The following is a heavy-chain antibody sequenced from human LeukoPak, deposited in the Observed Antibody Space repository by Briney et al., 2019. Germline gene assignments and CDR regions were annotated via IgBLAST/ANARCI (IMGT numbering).Heavy chain of an antibody. J-gene: IGHJ6*03. Sequence: PETLSLTCTVSGGSISSYYWSWIRQPAGKGLEWIGRIYTSGSTNYNPSLKSRVTMSVDTSKNQFSLKLSSMTAADTAVYYCARYSYGYENYYYYMDVWGKGTTVTVSS. CDR3: ARYSYGYENYYYYMDV. V-gene: IGHV4-4*07. D-gene: IGHD5-18*01. CDR2: IYTSGST. CDR1: GGSISSYY.